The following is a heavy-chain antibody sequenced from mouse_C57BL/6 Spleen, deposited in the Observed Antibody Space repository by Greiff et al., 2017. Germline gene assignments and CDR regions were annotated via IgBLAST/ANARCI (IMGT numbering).Heavy chain of an antibody. Sequence: QVQLQQSGTELVKPGASVKLSCKASGYTFTSYWMHWVKQRPGQGLEWIGNINPSNGGTNYNEKFKSKATLTVDKSSSTAYMQLSSLTSEDSAVYYCAREGMYDGYSYDYWGQGTTLTVSS. CDR3: AREGMYDGYSYDY. V-gene: IGHV1-53*01. J-gene: IGHJ2*01. D-gene: IGHD2-3*01. CDR1: GYTFTSYW. CDR2: INPSNGGT.